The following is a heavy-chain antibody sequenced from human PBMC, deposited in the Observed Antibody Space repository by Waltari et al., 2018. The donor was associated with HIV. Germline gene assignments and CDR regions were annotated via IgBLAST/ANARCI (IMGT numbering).Heavy chain of an antibody. CDR2: ISVYNGHT. D-gene: IGHD6-13*01. J-gene: IGHJ6*02. CDR1: GYTFTSSG. CDR3: AIGAAGYYYYVMDV. V-gene: IGHV1-18*01. Sequence: QVQLVQYGAEVKKPGASVKVSCKASGYTFTSSGISWVRQAPGKGLEWMGWISVYNGHTNYTQKLQGRVTMTTDTSTSTAYMELRSLRSDDTAVYYCAIGAAGYYYYVMDVWGQGTTVTVSS.